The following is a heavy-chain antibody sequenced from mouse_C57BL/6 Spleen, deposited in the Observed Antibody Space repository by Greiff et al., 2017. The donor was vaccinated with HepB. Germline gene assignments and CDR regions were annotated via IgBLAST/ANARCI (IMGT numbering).Heavy chain of an antibody. Sequence: QVQLQQSGAELVKPGASVKMSCKASGYTFTSYWITWVKQRPGQGLEWIGDIYPGSGSTNYNEKFKSKATLTVDTSSSTAYMQLSSLTSEDSAVYYCARSDGNYAYWYFDVWGTGTTVTVSS. V-gene: IGHV1-55*01. CDR2: IYPGSGST. CDR1: GYTFTSYW. CDR3: ARSDGNYAYWYFDV. J-gene: IGHJ1*03. D-gene: IGHD2-1*01.